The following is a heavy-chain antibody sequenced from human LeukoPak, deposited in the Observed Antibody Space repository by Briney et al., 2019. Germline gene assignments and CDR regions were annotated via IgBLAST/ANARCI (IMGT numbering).Heavy chain of an antibody. D-gene: IGHD5-12*01. J-gene: IGHJ4*02. CDR3: ARGKMATQPYYFDY. V-gene: IGHV3-9*01. CDR1: GFNFDDYA. Sequence: PGRSLRLSCAASGFNFDDYAMHWVRQAPGKGLEWVSTISRNSGSIDYADSVKGRFTISRDNAKNSLYLQMNSLRAEDTALYHCARGKMATQPYYFDYWGQGTLVTVSS. CDR2: ISRNSGSI.